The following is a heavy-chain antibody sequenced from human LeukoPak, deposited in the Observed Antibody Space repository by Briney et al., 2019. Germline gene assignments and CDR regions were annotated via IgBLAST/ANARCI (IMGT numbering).Heavy chain of an antibody. D-gene: IGHD3-10*02. Sequence: PSETLSLTCTVSGGSISSSSYYWGWIRQPPGKGLEWIGSIYYSGSTNNNPSLKSRVAISVDTSKNQFSLKLSSVTAADTAVYYCARRRTMFGYFAGEFDYWGQGTLVTVSS. J-gene: IGHJ4*02. CDR2: IYYSGST. CDR1: GGSISSSSYY. CDR3: ARRRTMFGYFAGEFDY. V-gene: IGHV4-39*01.